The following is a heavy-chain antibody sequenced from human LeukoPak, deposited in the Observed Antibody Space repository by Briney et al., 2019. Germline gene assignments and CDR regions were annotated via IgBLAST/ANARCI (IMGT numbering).Heavy chain of an antibody. CDR2: ISYDGSNK. D-gene: IGHD3-10*01. CDR3: AKDYPKTSYYGSGTYYRPNWFDP. J-gene: IGHJ5*02. CDR1: GFTFSSYA. Sequence: GGSLRLSCAASGFTFSSYAMHWVRQAPGKGLEWVAVISYDGSNKYYADSVKGRFTISRDNSKNTLYLQMNSLRAEDTAVYYCAKDYPKTSYYGSGTYYRPNWFDPWGQGTLVTVSS. V-gene: IGHV3-30*04.